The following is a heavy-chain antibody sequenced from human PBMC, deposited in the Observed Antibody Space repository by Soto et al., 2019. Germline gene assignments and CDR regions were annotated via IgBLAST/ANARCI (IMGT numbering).Heavy chain of an antibody. CDR3: TTGIYYDHVTGHHNVAY. Sequence: PGGSLRLSCAASGFNLSHPWMTWVRQAAGKGLEWVGHIKSKIDGGTADYAAPVKGRFTISRDDSKNMVYLQMNSLKTEDTAVYYCTTGIYYDHVTGHHNVAYWGQGTLVTVSS. D-gene: IGHD3-9*01. J-gene: IGHJ4*02. V-gene: IGHV3-15*01. CDR2: IKSKIDGGTA. CDR1: GFNLSHPW.